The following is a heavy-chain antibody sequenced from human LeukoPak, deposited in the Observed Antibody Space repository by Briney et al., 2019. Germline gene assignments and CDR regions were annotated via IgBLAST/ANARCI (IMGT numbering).Heavy chain of an antibody. CDR3: ARADYGMDWFAP. J-gene: IGHJ5*02. CDR2: IYSSGST. V-gene: IGHV4-4*09. Sequence: SETLSLTCTVSGGSINSYYWSWIRQPPGKGLEWIGYIYSSGSTNYNPSLKSRVTISVDTSKNQFSLKLSSVTAADTAVYYCARADYGMDWFAPWGQGTLVTVSS. CDR1: GGSINSYY. D-gene: IGHD4-17*01.